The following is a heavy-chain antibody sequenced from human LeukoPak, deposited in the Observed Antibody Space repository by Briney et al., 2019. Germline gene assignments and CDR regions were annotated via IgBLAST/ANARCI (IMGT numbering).Heavy chain of an antibody. CDR1: GFTFSSYA. CDR3: AKDPTAMATH. Sequence: GGSLRLSCAASGFTFSSYAMHWVRQAPGKGLEWVAVISYDGSNKYYADSVKGRFTISRDNSKNTLYLQMNSLRAEDTAVYYCAKDPTAMATHWGQGTLVTVSS. J-gene: IGHJ4*02. CDR2: ISYDGSNK. V-gene: IGHV3-30-3*01. D-gene: IGHD5-18*01.